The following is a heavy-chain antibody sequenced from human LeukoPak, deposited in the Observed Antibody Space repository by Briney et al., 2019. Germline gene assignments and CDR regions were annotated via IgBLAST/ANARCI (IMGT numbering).Heavy chain of an antibody. CDR3: ARGVTLFGGHYMDG. J-gene: IGHJ6*03. CDR2: IFTTGTN. D-gene: IGHD3-3*01. V-gene: IGHV4-4*07. CDR1: SDKISSYY. Sequence: SETLSLTCSVPSDKISSYYWNWIWQPAGKGLEWVGRIFTTGTNNYSPSLKSRVTISIDRSKNQFYLNLSSVTAADTAVYYCARGVTLFGGHYMDGWGKGTTVTVSS.